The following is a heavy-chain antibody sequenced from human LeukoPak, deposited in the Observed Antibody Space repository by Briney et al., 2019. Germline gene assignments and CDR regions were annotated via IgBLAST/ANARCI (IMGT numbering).Heavy chain of an antibody. CDR2: FYTSGST. CDR1: GGSISSGSYY. Sequence: KPSETLSLTCTVSGGSISSGSYYWSWIRQPAGKGLEWIGHFYTSGSTNYNPSLRSRVTISVDTSKNHFSLKLRSVTAADTAVYYCARAKIDNDAFDIWGQGTMVTVSS. D-gene: IGHD3-22*01. V-gene: IGHV4-61*09. J-gene: IGHJ3*02. CDR3: ARAKIDNDAFDI.